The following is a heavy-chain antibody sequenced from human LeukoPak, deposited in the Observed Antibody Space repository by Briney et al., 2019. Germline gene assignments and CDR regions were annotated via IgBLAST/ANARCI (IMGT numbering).Heavy chain of an antibody. CDR1: GGSISSYY. J-gene: IGHJ4*02. Sequence: SETLSLTCTVSGGSISSYYWSWIRQPPGKGLEWIGYIYYSGSTNYNPSLKSRGTISVDTSKNQFSLKLSSVTAADTAVYYCASEYYYDSSGPLTWGQGTLVTVSS. CDR2: IYYSGST. CDR3: ASEYYYDSSGPLT. D-gene: IGHD3-22*01. V-gene: IGHV4-59*01.